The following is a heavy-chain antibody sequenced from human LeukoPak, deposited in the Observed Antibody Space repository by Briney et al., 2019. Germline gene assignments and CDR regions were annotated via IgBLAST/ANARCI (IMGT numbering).Heavy chain of an antibody. D-gene: IGHD6-13*01. CDR1: GFTFSNYW. J-gene: IGHJ4*02. CDR3: ARQGQQLVDY. CDR2: IYYSGST. Sequence: KTGGSLRLSCAASGFTFSNYWMHWIRQPPGKGLEWIGSIYYSGSTYYNPSLKSRVTISVDTSKNQFSLKLSSVTAADTAVYYCARQGQQLVDYWGQGTLVTVSS. V-gene: IGHV4-39*01.